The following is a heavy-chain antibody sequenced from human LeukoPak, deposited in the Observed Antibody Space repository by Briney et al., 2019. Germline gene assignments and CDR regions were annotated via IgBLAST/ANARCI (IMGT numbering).Heavy chain of an antibody. V-gene: IGHV3-33*01. Sequence: SGGSLRLSCVASGFTFISYGMHWARQAPGKGLEWVAVIWYDGSNKYYADSVKGRFTISRDNSRNTLYLQMNSLRAEDTAVYYCARDAEGGSHPLDYWGQGSLVTVSS. CDR2: IWYDGSNK. CDR1: GFTFISYG. J-gene: IGHJ4*02. CDR3: ARDAEGGSHPLDY. D-gene: IGHD1-26*01.